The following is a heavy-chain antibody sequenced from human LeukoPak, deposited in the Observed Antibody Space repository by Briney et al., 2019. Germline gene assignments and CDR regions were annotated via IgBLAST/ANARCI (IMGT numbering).Heavy chain of an antibody. CDR3: AKFSSGYDWRYYFDY. CDR2: IRYDGSNK. J-gene: IGHJ4*02. D-gene: IGHD5-12*01. V-gene: IGHV3-30*02. Sequence: SGGSLRLSCAASGFTFSSYGMHWVRQAPGKGLEWVAFIRYDGSNKYYTDSVKGRFTISRDNSKTTLYLQMNSLRVEDTAVYYCAKFSSGYDWRYYFDYWGRGTLVTVSS. CDR1: GFTFSSYG.